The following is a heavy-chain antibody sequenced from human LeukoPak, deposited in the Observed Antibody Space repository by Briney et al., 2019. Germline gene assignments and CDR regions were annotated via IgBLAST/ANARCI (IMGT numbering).Heavy chain of an antibody. V-gene: IGHV3-7*04. J-gene: IGHJ4*02. CDR2: IKHDGTEK. CDR1: GFTFSDYY. CDR3: ARETRWELFDY. D-gene: IGHD1-26*01. Sequence: GGSLRLSCAASGFTFSDYYMSWIRQAPGKGLEWVANIKHDGTEKYYVDSVKGRFTLSRDNAKNSLYLQMNSLRAEDTAVYYCARETRWELFDYWGQGILVTVSS.